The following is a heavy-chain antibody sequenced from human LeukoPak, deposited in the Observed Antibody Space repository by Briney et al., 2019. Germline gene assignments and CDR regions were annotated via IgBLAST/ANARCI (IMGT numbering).Heavy chain of an antibody. Sequence: GGSLRLSCAASGFTFSDYYMSWIRQAPGKGLEWVSYISSSGSTIYYADSVKGRFTISRDNAKNSLYLQMNSLRAEDTAVYYCARANMLRSGREYYYGSGTFDYWGQGTLVTVSS. CDR3: ARANMLRSGREYYYGSGTFDY. CDR2: ISSSGSTI. V-gene: IGHV3-11*04. CDR1: GFTFSDYY. J-gene: IGHJ4*02. D-gene: IGHD3-10*01.